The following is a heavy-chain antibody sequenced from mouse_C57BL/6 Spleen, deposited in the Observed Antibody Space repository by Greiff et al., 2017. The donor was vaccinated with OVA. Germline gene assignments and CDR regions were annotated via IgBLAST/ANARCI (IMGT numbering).Heavy chain of an antibody. CDR3: ELGRGYYFDY. Sequence: QVQLQQPGAELVRPGPSVKLSCKASGYTFTSYWMHWVKQRPGQGLEWIGVIDPSDSYTNYNQQFKGKATLTVDTSSSTAYMQLSSLTSEDSAVYYCELGRGYYFDYWGQGTTLTVSS. CDR2: IDPSDSYT. V-gene: IGHV1-59*01. CDR1: GYTFTSYW. D-gene: IGHD4-1*01. J-gene: IGHJ2*01.